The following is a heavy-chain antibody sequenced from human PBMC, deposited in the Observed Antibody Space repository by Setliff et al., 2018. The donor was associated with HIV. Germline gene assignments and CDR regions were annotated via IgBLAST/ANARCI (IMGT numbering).Heavy chain of an antibody. D-gene: IGHD5-12*01. CDR3: TRDSEDIVATILENGAFDI. V-gene: IGHV3-49*04. J-gene: IGHJ3*02. CDR2: IRSKAYGGTT. CDR1: GFTFGDYA. Sequence: PGGSLRLSCTASGFTFGDYAMSWVRQAPGKGLEWVGFIRSKAYGGTTEYAASVKGRFTISRDDSKSIAYLQMNSLKTEDTAVYYCTRDSEDIVATILENGAFDIWGQGTMVTVSS.